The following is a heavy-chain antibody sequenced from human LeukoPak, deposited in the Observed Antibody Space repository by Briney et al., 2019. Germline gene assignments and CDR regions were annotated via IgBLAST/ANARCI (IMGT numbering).Heavy chain of an antibody. V-gene: IGHV4-30-4*01. CDR2: IYYSGST. J-gene: IGHJ4*02. CDR3: AREGYCSSTSCYDY. Sequence: SETLSLTCTVSGGSISSGDYYWSWIRQPPGKGLEWIGYIYYSGSTSYNPSLKSRVTISVDTSKNQFSLKLSSVTAADTAVYYCAREGYCSSTSCYDYWGQGTLVTVSS. CDR1: GGSISSGDYY. D-gene: IGHD2-2*01.